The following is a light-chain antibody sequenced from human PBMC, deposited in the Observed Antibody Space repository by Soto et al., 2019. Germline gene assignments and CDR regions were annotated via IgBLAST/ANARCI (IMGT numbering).Light chain of an antibody. CDR2: EDY. V-gene: IGLV2-23*01. CDR3: CSYAGADIFAV. CDR1: SSDVGRYER. Sequence: QSALTQPASVSGSPGQSITLSCIGTSSDVGRYERVSWYQWHPGKAPKLMIYEDYRRPSGISNRFSGSKSGNTASLTIYGLQAEDEADYFCCSYAGADIFAVFGGGTKLTVL. J-gene: IGLJ3*02.